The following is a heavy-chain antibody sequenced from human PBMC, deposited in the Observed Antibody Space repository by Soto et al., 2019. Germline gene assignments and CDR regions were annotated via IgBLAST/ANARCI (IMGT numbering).Heavy chain of an antibody. Sequence: PXGSLRLSCAASGFTFSNAWMSWVRQAPGKGLEWVGRIKSKTDGGTTDYAAPVKGRFTISRDDSKNTLYLQMNSLKTEDTAVYYCTRDCGGDCYLLDAFDIWGQGTMVTVSS. CDR1: GFTFSNAW. CDR2: IKSKTDGGTT. V-gene: IGHV3-15*01. D-gene: IGHD2-21*02. CDR3: TRDCGGDCYLLDAFDI. J-gene: IGHJ3*02.